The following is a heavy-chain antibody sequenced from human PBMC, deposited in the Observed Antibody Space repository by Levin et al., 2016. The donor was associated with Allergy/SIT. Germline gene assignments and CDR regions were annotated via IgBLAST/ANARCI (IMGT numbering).Heavy chain of an antibody. Sequence: RQAPGKGLEWIGYIYYSGSTYYNPSLKSRVTISVDTSKNQFSLKLSSVTAADTAVYYCARDRKWELDYWGQGTLVTVSS. D-gene: IGHD1-26*01. J-gene: IGHJ4*02. CDR2: IYYSGST. V-gene: IGHV4-31*02. CDR3: ARDRKWELDY.